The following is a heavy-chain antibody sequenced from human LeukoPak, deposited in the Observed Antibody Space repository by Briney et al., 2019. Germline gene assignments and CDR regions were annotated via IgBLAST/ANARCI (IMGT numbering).Heavy chain of an antibody. CDR1: GFTFSSYS. D-gene: IGHD2-2*01. CDR2: ISSSSSYI. CDR3: ARLGGIVVVPATMFDY. J-gene: IGHJ4*02. V-gene: IGHV3-21*01. Sequence: GGSLRLSCAASGFTFSSYSMNWVRQAPGTGLEWVSSISSSSSYIYYADSVKGRFTISRDNAKNSLYLQMNSLRAEDTAVYYCARLGGIVVVPATMFDYWGQGTLVTVSS.